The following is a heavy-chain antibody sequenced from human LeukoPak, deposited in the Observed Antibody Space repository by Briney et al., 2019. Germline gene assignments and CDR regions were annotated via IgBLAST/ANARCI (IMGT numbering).Heavy chain of an antibody. Sequence: SETLSLTCSVSGDSIRNYYWSWIRQSPGKGLEWIGYVDKSGSTNYNPSFKSRVIVSSDTSRNEFSLNLNSVTAADTAIHYCARGGSSCYGCHNWFDPWGQGTRVTVSS. D-gene: IGHD2-2*01. J-gene: IGHJ5*02. CDR3: ARGGSSCYGCHNWFDP. CDR2: VDKSGST. CDR1: GDSIRNYY. V-gene: IGHV4-59*01.